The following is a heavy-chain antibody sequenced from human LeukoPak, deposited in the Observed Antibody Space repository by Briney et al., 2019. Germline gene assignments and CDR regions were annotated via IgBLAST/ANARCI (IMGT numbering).Heavy chain of an antibody. J-gene: IGHJ4*02. V-gene: IGHV3-15*01. CDR2: IKNKVDGATA. D-gene: IGHD3-10*01. Sequence: GGSLRLSCADSGVTFTNAWMSWVRQTPGKGLEWIGLIKNKVDGATADYAAPVKGRFTISRDDSKKMVYLQMTSLKNEDTAVYYCATASPVRGVIISWYWGQGTLVTVSS. CDR3: ATASPVRGVIISWY. CDR1: GVTFTNAW.